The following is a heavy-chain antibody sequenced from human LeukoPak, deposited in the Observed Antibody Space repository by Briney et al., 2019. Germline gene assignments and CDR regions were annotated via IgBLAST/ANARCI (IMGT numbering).Heavy chain of an antibody. CDR2: ISGSGGST. Sequence: GGSLRLSCAASGFIFSSYWMSWVRQAPGKGLEWVSAISGSGGSTYYADSVKGRFTISRDNSKNTLYLQMNSLRAEDTAVYYCARVRSSGYYGYWGQGTLVTVSS. D-gene: IGHD3-22*01. J-gene: IGHJ4*02. V-gene: IGHV3-23*01. CDR3: ARVRSSGYYGY. CDR1: GFIFSSYW.